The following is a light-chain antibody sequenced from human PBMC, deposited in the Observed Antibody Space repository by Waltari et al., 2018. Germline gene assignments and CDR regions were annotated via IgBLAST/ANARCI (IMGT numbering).Light chain of an antibody. V-gene: IGLV1-40*01. CDR3: QSYDSSLSAV. CDR1: SSNIGAGYD. Sequence: QSVLTQPPSVSGAPGQRVTISCTGSSSNIGAGYDVHWYQQLPGAALKLLIYAYSNRPSGVPDRFYGSRSGTSASLAITGLQAEDEADYYCQSYDSSLSAVFGGGTKLTVL. J-gene: IGLJ3*02. CDR2: AYS.